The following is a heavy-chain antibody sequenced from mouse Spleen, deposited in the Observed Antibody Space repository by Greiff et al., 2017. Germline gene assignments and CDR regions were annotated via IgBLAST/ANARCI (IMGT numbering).Heavy chain of an antibody. CDR3: ARVYGSSYYAMDY. V-gene: IGHV1-15*01. CDR2: IDPETGGT. Sequence: VQLQQSGAELVRPGASVTLSCKASGYTFTDYEMHWVKQTPVHGLEWIGAIDPETGGTAYNQKFKGKAILTADKSSSTAYMELRSLTSEDSAVYYCARVYGSSYYAMDYWGQGTSVTVSS. J-gene: IGHJ4*01. D-gene: IGHD1-1*01. CDR1: GYTFTDYE.